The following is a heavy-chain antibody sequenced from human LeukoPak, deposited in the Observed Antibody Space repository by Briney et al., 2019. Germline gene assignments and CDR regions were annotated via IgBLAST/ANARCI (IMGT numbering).Heavy chain of an antibody. CDR1: GFTFSSYA. V-gene: IGHV3-23*01. CDR2: ISASGRNT. Sequence: GGSLRLSCAASGFTFSSYAMSWVRQAPGKGLEWVSVISASGRNTYYADSVKGRFNISRDNSKNTLYLQMNSLRAEDTAVYYCARDSYYSSDNWGQGTLVTVSS. J-gene: IGHJ4*02. CDR3: ARDSYYSSDN. D-gene: IGHD3-22*01.